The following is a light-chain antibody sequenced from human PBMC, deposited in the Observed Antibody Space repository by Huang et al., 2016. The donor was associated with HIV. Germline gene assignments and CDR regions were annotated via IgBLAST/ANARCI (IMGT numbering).Light chain of an antibody. V-gene: IGKV2-28*01. CDR3: MQALQTIT. CDR2: LGF. Sequence: DIVMTQSPLSLPVTPGEPASISCRSSQSLLHSNGYNYLDWYLQKPGQSPQLLIYLGFNRASRVPDRFSGSGSGTDFTLKISRVEAEDVGVYYCMQALQTITFGPGTKVDIK. CDR1: QSLLHSNGYNY. J-gene: IGKJ3*01.